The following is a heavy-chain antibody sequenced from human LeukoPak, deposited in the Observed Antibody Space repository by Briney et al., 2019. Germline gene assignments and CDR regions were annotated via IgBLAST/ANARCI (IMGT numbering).Heavy chain of an antibody. J-gene: IGHJ6*03. CDR3: AKAHSELELPPLYMDV. CDR2: IRYDGSNK. D-gene: IGHD1-7*01. Sequence: HPGGSLRLSCAASGFTFSSYGMHWVRQAPGKGLEWVAFIRYDGSNKYYADSVKGRFTISRDNPKNTLYLQMNSLRAEDTAVYYCAKAHSELELPPLYMDVWGKGTTVTVSS. V-gene: IGHV3-30*02. CDR1: GFTFSSYG.